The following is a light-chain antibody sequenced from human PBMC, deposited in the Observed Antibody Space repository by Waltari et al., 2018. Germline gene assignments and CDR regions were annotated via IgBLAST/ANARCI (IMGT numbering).Light chain of an antibody. V-gene: IGLV3-25*03. Sequence: SYELTQPPSVSVSPGQTARITCSGDALPKQYAYWYQQKPGQAPVLVIYKDNERPSGIPERCSGSSSGTTGTLTISGVQEEDEADYYCQSGNSRGSYYVFGTGTTVTVL. J-gene: IGLJ1*01. CDR1: ALPKQY. CDR3: QSGNSRGSYYV. CDR2: KDN.